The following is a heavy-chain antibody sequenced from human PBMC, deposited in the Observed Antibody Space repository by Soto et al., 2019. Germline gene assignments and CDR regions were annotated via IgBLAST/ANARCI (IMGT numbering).Heavy chain of an antibody. Sequence: GASVKVSCKASGYTFTSYDINWVRQATGQGLEWMGWMNPNSGNTGYAQKFQGRVTMTRNTSISTAYMELSSLRSEDTAGYYCARAKGYDHQGRFDPWGQGTLVTVSS. J-gene: IGHJ5*02. CDR3: ARAKGYDHQGRFDP. V-gene: IGHV1-8*01. D-gene: IGHD6-13*01. CDR2: MNPNSGNT. CDR1: GYTFTSYD.